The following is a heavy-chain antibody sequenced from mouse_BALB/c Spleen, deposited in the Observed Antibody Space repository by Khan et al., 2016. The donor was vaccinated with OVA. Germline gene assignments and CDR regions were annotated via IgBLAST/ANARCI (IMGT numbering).Heavy chain of an antibody. Sequence: VQLQQSGPELMKPGASVKISCKASGYSFTTYYMHWVKQSHGKSLEWIGYIDPFNGGNDYNQKFKGKATLTVDKSSSTAYMHLSSLTSEDSAGYDCARGTFDYWGQGTLVTVSA. CDR2: IDPFNGGN. J-gene: IGHJ3*01. V-gene: IGHV1-34*01. CDR1: GYSFTTYY. D-gene: IGHD3-3*01. CDR3: ARGTFDY.